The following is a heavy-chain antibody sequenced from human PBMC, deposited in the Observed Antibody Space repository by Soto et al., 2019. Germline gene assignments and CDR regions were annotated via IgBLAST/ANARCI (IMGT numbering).Heavy chain of an antibody. V-gene: IGHV4-39*01. Sequence: SETLSLTCIVSGESISSSSYYWGWIRQPPGKGLEWIGSIYYSGRTYYNPSFKSRVTISIDTSKNQFSLKLSSVTATDTAVYYCARQRTTVVTQAYFDHWGQGALVTV. CDR1: GESISSSSYY. D-gene: IGHD2-21*02. J-gene: IGHJ4*02. CDR2: IYYSGRT. CDR3: ARQRTTVVTQAYFDH.